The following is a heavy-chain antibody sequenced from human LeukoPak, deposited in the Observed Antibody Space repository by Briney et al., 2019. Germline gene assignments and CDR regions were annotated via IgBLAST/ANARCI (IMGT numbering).Heavy chain of an antibody. CDR1: GGSFSGYY. D-gene: IGHD6-19*01. CDR3: ARVVRGGVAGSSLFDY. Sequence: PSETLSLTCAVYGGSFSGYYWSWIRQPPGKGVEWIGEINHSGSTNYNPSLKSRVTISVDTSKNQFSLKLSSVTAADTAGYYCARVVRGGVAGSSLFDYWGQGTLVTVSS. V-gene: IGHV4-34*01. CDR2: INHSGST. J-gene: IGHJ4*02.